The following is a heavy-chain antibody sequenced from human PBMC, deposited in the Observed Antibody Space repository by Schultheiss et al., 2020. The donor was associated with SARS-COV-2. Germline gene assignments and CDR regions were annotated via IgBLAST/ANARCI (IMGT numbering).Heavy chain of an antibody. CDR2: ISSSGSTI. V-gene: IGHV3-48*04. Sequence: GGSLRLSCAASGFTFSSYAMSWVRQAPGKGLEWVSYISSSGSTIYYADSVKGRFTISRDNAKNSLYLQMNSLRVEDTAIYYCAKEVNHYYYFAMDVWGQGTTVTVSS. CDR1: GFTFSSYA. D-gene: IGHD2-21*01. CDR3: AKEVNHYYYFAMDV. J-gene: IGHJ6*02.